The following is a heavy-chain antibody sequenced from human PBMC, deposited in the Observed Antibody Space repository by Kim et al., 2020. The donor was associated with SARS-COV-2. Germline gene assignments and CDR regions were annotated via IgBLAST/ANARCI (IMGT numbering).Heavy chain of an antibody. D-gene: IGHD3-3*01. Sequence: GGSLRLSCAASGFTLGDYAMHWVRQAPGKGLEWVSGITWNSATTAYADSVKGRFTISRDNAKNSLSLQMNSLRPEDTALYYCAKDRTYDFWSGIYMDVWG. CDR2: ITWNSATT. J-gene: IGHJ6*03. CDR3: AKDRTYDFWSGIYMDV. CDR1: GFTLGDYA. V-gene: IGHV3-9*01.